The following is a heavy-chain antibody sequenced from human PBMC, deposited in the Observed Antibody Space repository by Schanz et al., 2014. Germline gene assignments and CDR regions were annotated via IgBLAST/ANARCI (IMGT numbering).Heavy chain of an antibody. V-gene: IGHV1-69*02. CDR3: ASSGAGYSSSWDFDY. CDR2: IIPILGIA. Sequence: QVHLVQSGAEVKKPGSSVKVSCKASGGTFSTYTISWVRQAPGQGLEWMGRIIPILGIATYAQKFQGRVTITADKSTFTAYMDVSSLRSEDTAVYYCASSGAGYSSSWDFDYWGQGPLVTVPT. J-gene: IGHJ4*02. D-gene: IGHD6-13*01. CDR1: GGTFSTYT.